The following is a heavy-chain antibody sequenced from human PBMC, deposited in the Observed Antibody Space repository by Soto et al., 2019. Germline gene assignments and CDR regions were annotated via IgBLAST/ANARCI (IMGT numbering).Heavy chain of an antibody. V-gene: IGHV1-18*01. CDR2: ISLYSDGT. J-gene: IGHJ5*02. CDR1: GYTFSNYG. CDR3: ARVVPGAEAWFGP. Sequence: ASVKVSCKTSGYTFSNYGITWVRQAPGQPLEWLGWISLYSDGTNYAQKFQGRVSMTTDTSTTTAYIELRSLRSDDTAVYYCARVVPGAEAWFGPWGQGTLVTVSS. D-gene: IGHD2-2*01.